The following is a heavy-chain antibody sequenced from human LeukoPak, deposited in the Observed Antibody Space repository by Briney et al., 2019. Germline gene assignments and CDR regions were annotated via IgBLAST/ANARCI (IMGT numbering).Heavy chain of an antibody. CDR2: INPSGGSA. J-gene: IGHJ4*02. Sequence: ASVKVSCKASGYTFTSYYMHWVRQAPGQGLEWMGIINPSGGSASHAQKFQGRVTMTRDTSTSTVYMELSSLRSEDTAVYYCARTSGITGCFDYWGQGTLVTVSS. CDR1: GYTFTSYY. V-gene: IGHV1-46*01. CDR3: ARTSGITGCFDY. D-gene: IGHD1-20*01.